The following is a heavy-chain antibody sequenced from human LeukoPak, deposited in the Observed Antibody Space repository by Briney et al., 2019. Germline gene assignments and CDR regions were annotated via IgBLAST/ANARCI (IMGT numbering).Heavy chain of an antibody. CDR2: IYYSGST. Sequence: KTSQTLSLTCTVSGGSISSGDYYWSWIRQPPGKGLEWIGYIYYSGSTYYNPSLKSRVTISVDTSKNQFSLKLSSVTAADTAVYYCARDSPFQHYYGSGSTGGFDYWGQGTLVTVSS. V-gene: IGHV4-30-4*08. CDR1: GGSISSGDYY. CDR3: ARDSPFQHYYGSGSTGGFDY. D-gene: IGHD3-10*01. J-gene: IGHJ4*02.